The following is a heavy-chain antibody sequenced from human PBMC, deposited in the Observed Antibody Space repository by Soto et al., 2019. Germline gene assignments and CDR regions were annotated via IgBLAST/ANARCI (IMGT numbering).Heavy chain of an antibody. D-gene: IGHD3-3*01. CDR2: ISNDGSNK. Sequence: QVQLVESGGGVVQPGRSLRLSCAASGLTFSNYALHWVRQAPGKGLEWVAVISNDGSNKYYADSVKGRFTISRDNSKNTLYLQMNSLRAEDTAVYYCARDTAIFGVVSTPVFWGQGTLVTVSS. CDR1: GLTFSNYA. CDR3: ARDTAIFGVVSTPVF. J-gene: IGHJ4*02. V-gene: IGHV3-30*04.